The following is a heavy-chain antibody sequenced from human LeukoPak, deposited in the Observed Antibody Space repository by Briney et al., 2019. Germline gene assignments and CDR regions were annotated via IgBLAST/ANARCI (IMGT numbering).Heavy chain of an antibody. D-gene: IGHD1-26*01. CDR2: VYSDDTT. CDR1: GFTFSSYW. CDR3: ARGGGYYAIDY. Sequence: GGSLRLSCAASGFTFSSYWMHWVRQAPGKGLEWVSVVYSDDTTYYADSVKGRFTISRDNSKNTLYLQMNNLRAEDTAVYYCARGGGYYAIDYWGQGTLVTVSS. J-gene: IGHJ4*02. V-gene: IGHV3-53*01.